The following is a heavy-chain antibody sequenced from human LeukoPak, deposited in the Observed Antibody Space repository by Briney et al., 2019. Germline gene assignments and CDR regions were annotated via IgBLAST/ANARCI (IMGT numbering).Heavy chain of an antibody. Sequence: ASVKVSCKASGYTFTGYYMHWVRQAPGQGLEWMGWINPNSGGTNYAQKFQGRVTMTRDTSISTAYMELRRLRSDDTAVYYCARGGPAVEGLDFFDYWGQGTLVTVSS. CDR3: ARGGPAVEGLDFFDY. D-gene: IGHD3-16*01. CDR1: GYTFTGYY. J-gene: IGHJ4*02. CDR2: INPNSGGT. V-gene: IGHV1-2*02.